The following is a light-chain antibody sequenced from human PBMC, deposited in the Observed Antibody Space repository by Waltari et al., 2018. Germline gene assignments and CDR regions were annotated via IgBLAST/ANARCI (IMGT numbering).Light chain of an antibody. J-gene: IGKJ1*01. CDR2: LGS. Sequence: DIVMTQSPLSLPVTPGEPASISCTSSQSLLHSNGYNYVDWYLQKPGQSPQLLIFLGSTRASWVPDRFSCSGSGTDFTLKISRVEAEDVGVYYCIQVLQSLPTFGQGTKVEIK. CDR3: IQVLQSLPT. CDR1: QSLLHSNGYNY. V-gene: IGKV2-28*01.